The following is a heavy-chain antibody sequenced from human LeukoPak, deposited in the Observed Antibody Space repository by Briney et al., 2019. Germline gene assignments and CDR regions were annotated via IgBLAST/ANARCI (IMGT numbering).Heavy chain of an antibody. CDR2: IYTTGST. D-gene: IGHD1-7*01. J-gene: IGHJ5*02. CDR1: GGSISGHY. V-gene: IGHV4-4*09. Sequence: SETLSLTCTVSGGSISGHYWNWIRQPPGKGLEWIGYIYTTGSTDYNPSLKSRVTISVDTSKNQFSLKVSSVTAADTAVYYCARNYNWNSRWLDPWGQGTLVTASS. CDR3: ARNYNWNSRWLDP.